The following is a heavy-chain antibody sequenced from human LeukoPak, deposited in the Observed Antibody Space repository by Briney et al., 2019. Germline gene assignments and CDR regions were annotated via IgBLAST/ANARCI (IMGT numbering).Heavy chain of an antibody. J-gene: IGHJ4*02. CDR3: AKDSARDYGDYWDLDY. CDR1: GFTFSSYA. V-gene: IGHV3-23*01. D-gene: IGHD4-17*01. CDR2: ISGSGGST. Sequence: GGSLRLSCAASGFTFSSYAMSWVRQAPGKGLEWVSAISGSGGSTYYADSVKGRFTISRDNSKNTLYLQMSSLRAEDTAVYYCAKDSARDYGDYWDLDYWGQGTLVTVSS.